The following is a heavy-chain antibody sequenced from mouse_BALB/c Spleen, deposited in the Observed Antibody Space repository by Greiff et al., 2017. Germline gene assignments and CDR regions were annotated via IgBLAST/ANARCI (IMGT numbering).Heavy chain of an antibody. D-gene: IGHD2-2*01. V-gene: IGHV1S81*02. CDR1: GYTFTSYY. CDR3: TRSPYGYDGAWFAY. J-gene: IGHJ3*01. CDR2: INPSNGGT. Sequence: VKLVESGAELVKPGASVKLSCKASGYTFTSYYMYWVKQRPGQGLEWIGEINPSNGGTNFNEKFKSKATLTVDKSSSTAYMQLSSLTSEDSAVYYCTRSPYGYDGAWFAYWGQGTLVTVSA.